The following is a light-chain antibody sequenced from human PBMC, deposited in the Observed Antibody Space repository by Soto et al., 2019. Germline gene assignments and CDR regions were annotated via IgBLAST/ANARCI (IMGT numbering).Light chain of an antibody. V-gene: IGKV3-15*01. CDR3: QQYDSWPQLT. J-gene: IGKJ4*01. Sequence: EILMSQSPATLSLSPGERATLSCRASQSVASNLAWYQQRRGQAPRLLIYGASSRATGIPARFSGSGSGTESTITISSLQSEDFAVYYCQQYDSWPQLTFGGGTKVEIK. CDR1: QSVASN. CDR2: GAS.